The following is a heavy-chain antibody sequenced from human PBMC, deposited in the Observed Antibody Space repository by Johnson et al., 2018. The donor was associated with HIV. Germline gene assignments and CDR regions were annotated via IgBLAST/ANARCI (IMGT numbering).Heavy chain of an antibody. Sequence: QVQLVESGGGVVQPGESLRLSCAASGFTFSSYGMHWVRQAPGKGLEWVAFIRYDGGTKYYANSVKGRFTISRDNSKNMLFLQMNSLRAEDTAVYYCAKSQDRSAHDYDFDLWGQGTVVTVSS. J-gene: IGHJ3*01. CDR3: AKSQDRSAHDYDFDL. D-gene: IGHD3-22*01. CDR2: IRYDGGTK. V-gene: IGHV3-30*02. CDR1: GFTFSSYG.